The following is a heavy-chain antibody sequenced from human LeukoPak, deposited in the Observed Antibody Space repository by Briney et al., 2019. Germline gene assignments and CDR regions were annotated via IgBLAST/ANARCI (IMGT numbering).Heavy chain of an antibody. V-gene: IGHV3-30*18. Sequence: HPGGSLRLSCAASGFTFSSYGMHWVRQAPGKGLEWVAVISYDGSNKYYADSVKGRFTISRDNSKNTLYLQMNSLRAEDTAVYYCAKEPLGYCSGGSCLPYFDYWGQGTLVTVSS. CDR1: GFTFSSYG. D-gene: IGHD2-15*01. J-gene: IGHJ4*02. CDR2: ISYDGSNK. CDR3: AKEPLGYCSGGSCLPYFDY.